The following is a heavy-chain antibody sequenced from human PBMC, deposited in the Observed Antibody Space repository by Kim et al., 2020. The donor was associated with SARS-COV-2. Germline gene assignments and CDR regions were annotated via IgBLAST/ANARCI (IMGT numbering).Heavy chain of an antibody. J-gene: IGHJ6*02. CDR3: ARELEIWTMAVLIGVPTYYDGLDV. CDR1: GFNFNDYG. Sequence: GGSLRLSRVGFGFNFNDYGINWVRQAPGKGLEWISYISRTSGSIYYADSVKGRFTIARDKAEKSVFLQMNSLRDDDTAVYYCARELEIWTMAVLIGVPTYYDGLDVWGQGTTVTVSS. V-gene: IGHV3-48*02. D-gene: IGHD6-19*01. CDR2: ISRTSGSI.